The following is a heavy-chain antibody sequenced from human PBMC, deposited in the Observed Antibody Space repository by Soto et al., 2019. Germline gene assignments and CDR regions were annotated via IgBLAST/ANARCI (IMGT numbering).Heavy chain of an antibody. D-gene: IGHD1-26*01. CDR2: INAGNGNT. V-gene: IGHV1-3*01. J-gene: IGHJ3*02. CDR1: GYTFTSYA. Sequence: GASVKVSCKASGYTFTSYAMHWVRQAPGQRLEWMGWINAGNGNTKYSQKFQGRVTITRDTSASTAYMELSSLRSEDTAVYYCARSDQWDGAFDICGQGTMVTVSS. CDR3: ARSDQWDGAFDI.